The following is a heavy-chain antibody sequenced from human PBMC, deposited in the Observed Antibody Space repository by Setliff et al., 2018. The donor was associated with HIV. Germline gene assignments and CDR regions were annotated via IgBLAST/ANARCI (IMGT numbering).Heavy chain of an antibody. CDR1: GGSFTDYY. V-gene: IGHV4-34*01. D-gene: IGHD3-3*02. Sequence: PSETLSFTDIGGSFTDYYWIWIRQPPGKGLEWIGEINHSGSTHYNPSLKSRFTISVDTSKNQFSLKLSSVTAADTAVYYCAREHFWSGYYSYDAFDIWGQGTMVTVS. CDR3: AREHFWSGYYSYDAFDI. CDR2: INHSGST. J-gene: IGHJ3*02.